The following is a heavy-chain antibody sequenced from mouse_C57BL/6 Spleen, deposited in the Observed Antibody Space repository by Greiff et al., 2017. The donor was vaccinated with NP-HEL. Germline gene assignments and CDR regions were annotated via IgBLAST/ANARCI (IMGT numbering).Heavy chain of an antibody. CDR2: IDPSDSYT. J-gene: IGHJ2*01. Sequence: QVQLQQPGAELVKPGASVKLSCKASGYTFTSYWMQWVKQRPGQGLEWIGEIDPSDSYTNYNQKFKGKATLTVDTSSSTSYMQLSSLTSEDSAVYYCARSGTTVVDYFDYWGQGTTLTVSS. CDR3: ARSGTTVVDYFDY. CDR1: GYTFTSYW. D-gene: IGHD1-1*01. V-gene: IGHV1-50*01.